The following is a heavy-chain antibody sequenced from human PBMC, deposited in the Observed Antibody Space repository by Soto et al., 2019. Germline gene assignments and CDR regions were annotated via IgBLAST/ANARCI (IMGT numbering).Heavy chain of an antibody. Sequence: QVQLVQSEAEVKKPGASVKVSCQASGYTFTSYGISWVRQAPGQGLEWMGRINAYNGQTHYAQKLQGRVTMTTDTSTSTAYMESGSMRSADTAVYYGARRWRLGDFSFQGDYWGQGNGVTVS. CDR2: INAYNGQT. V-gene: IGHV1-18*01. D-gene: IGHD3-16*02. CDR3: ARRWRLGDFSFQGDY. J-gene: IGHJ4*02. CDR1: GYTFTSYG.